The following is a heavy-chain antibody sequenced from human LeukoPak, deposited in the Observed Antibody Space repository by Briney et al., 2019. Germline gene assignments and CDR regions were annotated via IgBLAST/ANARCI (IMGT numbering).Heavy chain of an antibody. V-gene: IGHV1-2*02. CDR3: ARFGGYSGYDTPSFDY. CDR2: INPNSGGT. J-gene: IGHJ4*02. D-gene: IGHD5-12*01. Sequence: GASVKISCKASGYTFIGYYMHWVRQAPGQGLEWMGWINPNSGGTSYAQKFQGRVTVTRDTSITTTYMELSRLRSDDTAVYFCARFGGYSGYDTPSFDYWGQGTLVTVSS. CDR1: GYTFIGYY.